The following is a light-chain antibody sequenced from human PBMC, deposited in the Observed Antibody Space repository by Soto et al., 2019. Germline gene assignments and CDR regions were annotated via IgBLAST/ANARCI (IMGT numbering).Light chain of an antibody. CDR2: WAS. CDR1: QTVFFNSNNRNY. V-gene: IGKV4-1*01. CDR3: QQYFHSPPT. J-gene: IGKJ4*01. Sequence: DIVMTQSPDSLAVSLDERATINCKSSQTVFFNSNNRNYVVWYQQKPGQPPKLLISWASIRESGVPDRFRGSGSGTDFTLTISSLQAEDVAVYYCQQYFHSPPTFGGGTRVEI.